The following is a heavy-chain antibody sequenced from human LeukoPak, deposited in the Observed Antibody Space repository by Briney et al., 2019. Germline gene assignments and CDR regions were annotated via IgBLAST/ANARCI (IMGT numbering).Heavy chain of an antibody. CDR3: AKDLYLQWLVPFSTGIYFDY. CDR2: ISGSGGST. J-gene: IGHJ4*02. CDR1: GFTFSNYA. Sequence: GGSLRLSCAASGFTFSNYAINWVRQAPGKGLEWVSAISGSGGSTFYADSVKGRFTISRDNSKNTLYLQMNSLRAEDTAVYYCAKDLYLQWLVPFSTGIYFDYWGQGTLVTVSS. D-gene: IGHD6-19*01. V-gene: IGHV3-23*01.